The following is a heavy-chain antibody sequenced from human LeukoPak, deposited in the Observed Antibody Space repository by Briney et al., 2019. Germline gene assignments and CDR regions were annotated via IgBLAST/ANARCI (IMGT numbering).Heavy chain of an antibody. Sequence: GGSLRLSCTASGFTFGDYAMTWVRQAPGKGLEWVGFIRSNLYGGTPEYAASVKGRFTISRDDSKSIAYLEMNSPKTDDTAVYYCTRDQTPYYWGQGTLVTVSS. V-gene: IGHV3-49*04. CDR2: IRSNLYGGTP. J-gene: IGHJ4*02. CDR3: TRDQTPYY. CDR1: GFTFGDYA.